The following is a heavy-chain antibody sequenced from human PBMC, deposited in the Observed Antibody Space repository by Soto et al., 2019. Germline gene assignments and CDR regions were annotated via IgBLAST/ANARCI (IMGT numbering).Heavy chain of an antibody. J-gene: IGHJ5*02. CDR3: ARDVGYCDGTSFLAYNWFDP. CDR1: GFSFSDYY. D-gene: IGHD2-2*01. Sequence: QVQLVESGGGLVKPGGSLRLSCAASGFSFSDYYMSWIRQAPGTGLEWISYISGSGSAMHYADSVKGRFTISRDNAMNSLYLQMNSLRAEDTAIYFCARDVGYCDGTSFLAYNWFDPWGQGTLVTVSS. CDR2: ISGSGSAM. V-gene: IGHV3-11*01.